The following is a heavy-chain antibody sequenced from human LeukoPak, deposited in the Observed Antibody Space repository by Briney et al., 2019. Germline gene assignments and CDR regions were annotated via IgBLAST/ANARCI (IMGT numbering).Heavy chain of an antibody. CDR1: GFALSSYA. D-gene: IGHD6-19*01. CDR2: INHSGST. V-gene: IGHV4-34*01. Sequence: PGGSLRLSCAASGFALSSYAMSWIRQPPGKGLEWIGEINHSGSTNYNPSLKSRVTISVDTSKNQFSLKLSSVTAADTAVYYCARHGSGWYSDYWGQGTLVTVSS. CDR3: ARHGSGWYSDY. J-gene: IGHJ4*02.